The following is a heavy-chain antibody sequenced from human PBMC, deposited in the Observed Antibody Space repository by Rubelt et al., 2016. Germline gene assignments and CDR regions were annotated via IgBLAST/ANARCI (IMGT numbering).Heavy chain of an antibody. CDR1: GFTFSSYA. Sequence: EVQLLESGGGLVQPGGSLRLSCAASGFTFSSYAMTWVRQAPGKGLEWVSVISGGGDSTYYADSVKGRFTISRDSSKYTLDLQMNSLRAEDTAIYYCAKRSAAGTYYFDYWGQGTLVTVSS. CDR2: ISGGGDST. CDR3: AKRSAAGTYYFDY. J-gene: IGHJ4*02. D-gene: IGHD2-15*01. V-gene: IGHV3-23*01.